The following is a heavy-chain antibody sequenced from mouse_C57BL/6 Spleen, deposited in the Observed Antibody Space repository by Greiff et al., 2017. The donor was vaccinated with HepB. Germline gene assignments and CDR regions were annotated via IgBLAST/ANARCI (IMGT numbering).Heavy chain of an antibody. J-gene: IGHJ4*01. Sequence: EVQRVESGGDLVKPGGSLKLSCAASGFTFSSYGMSWVRQTPDKRLEWVATISSGGSYTYYPDSVKGRFTISRDNAKNTLYLQMSSLKSEDTAMYYCARQRNDFSMDYWGQGTSVTVSS. D-gene: IGHD2-4*01. CDR3: ARQRNDFSMDY. V-gene: IGHV5-6*01. CDR1: GFTFSSYG. CDR2: ISSGGSYT.